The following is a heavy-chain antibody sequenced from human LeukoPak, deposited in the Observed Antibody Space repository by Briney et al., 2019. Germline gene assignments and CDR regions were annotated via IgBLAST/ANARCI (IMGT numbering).Heavy chain of an antibody. CDR2: ISGSGGST. V-gene: IGHV3-23*01. CDR1: GFTFSTYG. CDR3: AKDRINYYDSSGSDWFDP. D-gene: IGHD3-22*01. J-gene: IGHJ5*02. Sequence: GGSLRLSCEASGFTFSTYGMHWVRQAPGKGLEWVSAISGSGGSTYYADSVKGRFTISRDNSKNTLYLQMNSLRAEDTAVYYCAKDRINYYDSSGSDWFDPWGQGTLVTVSS.